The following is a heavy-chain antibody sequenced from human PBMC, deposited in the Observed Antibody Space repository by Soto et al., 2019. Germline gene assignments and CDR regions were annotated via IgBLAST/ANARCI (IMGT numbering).Heavy chain of an antibody. CDR3: ARMMVAAAGLDY. D-gene: IGHD6-13*01. Sequence: QVTLKESGPVLVKPTETLTLTCTVSGFSLSNARMGVSWIRQPPGKALEWLAHIFSNDEKSYSTSLKSRLTTAKATHKSQVLRTMTNMDPVDTATYYCARMMVAAAGLDYCGKGTVVSVSS. J-gene: IGHJ4*02. CDR1: GFSLSNARMG. CDR2: IFSNDEK. V-gene: IGHV2-26*01.